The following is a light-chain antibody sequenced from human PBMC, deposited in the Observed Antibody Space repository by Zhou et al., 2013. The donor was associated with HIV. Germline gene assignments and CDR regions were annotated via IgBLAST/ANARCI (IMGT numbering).Light chain of an antibody. V-gene: IGKV1-27*01. Sequence: DIQMTQSPSSLSVSVGDRVTITCRASQGISNYLAWYQQAPGQAPRLLIYAASTLQSGVPSRFSGSGSGTDFTLTISSLHPEDVATYYCTKSITVAPFAFGPRTKV. CDR1: QGISNY. J-gene: IGKJ3*01. CDR2: AAS. CDR3: TKSITVAPFA.